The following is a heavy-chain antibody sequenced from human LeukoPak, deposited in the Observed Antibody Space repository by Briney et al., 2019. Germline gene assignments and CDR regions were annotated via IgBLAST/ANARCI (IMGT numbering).Heavy chain of an antibody. D-gene: IGHD7-27*01. CDR3: ARKTGVTGEAFDY. J-gene: IGHJ4*02. CDR2: INSDGSAT. V-gene: IGHV3-74*01. Sequence: GGSLRLSCAASGFPFSSYWMHWVRQVPGKGLLWVSRINSDGSATIYADSVRGRFTISRDNAKNTLYLQMSGLRVEDTAVYYCARKTGVTGEAFDYWGQGTLVTVSS. CDR1: GFPFSSYW.